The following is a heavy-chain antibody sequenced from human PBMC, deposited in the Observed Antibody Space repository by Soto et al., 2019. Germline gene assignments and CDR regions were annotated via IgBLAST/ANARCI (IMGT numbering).Heavy chain of an antibody. Sequence: SETLSLTCTVSGGSVSSGSYYWSWIRQPPGKGLEWIGYIYYSGSTNYNPSLKSRVTISVDTSKNQFSLKLSSVTAADTAVYYCARDTGLTHYYYGMDVWGQGTTVTVSS. D-gene: IGHD3-9*01. J-gene: IGHJ6*02. CDR1: GGSVSSGSYY. CDR2: IYYSGST. CDR3: ARDTGLTHYYYGMDV. V-gene: IGHV4-61*01.